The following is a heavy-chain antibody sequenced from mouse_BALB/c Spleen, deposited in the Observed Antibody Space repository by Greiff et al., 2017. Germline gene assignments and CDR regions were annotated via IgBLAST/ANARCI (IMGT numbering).Heavy chain of an antibody. V-gene: IGHV3-2*02. CDR2: ISYSGST. J-gene: IGHJ2*01. CDR1: GYSITSDYA. Sequence: ESGPGLVKPSQSLSLTCTVTGYSITSDYAWNWIRQFPGNKLEWMGYISYSGSTSYNPSLKSRISITRDTSKNQFFLQLNSVTTEDTATYYCARNYWDYFDYWGQGTTLTVSS. CDR3: ARNYWDYFDY. D-gene: IGHD2-1*01.